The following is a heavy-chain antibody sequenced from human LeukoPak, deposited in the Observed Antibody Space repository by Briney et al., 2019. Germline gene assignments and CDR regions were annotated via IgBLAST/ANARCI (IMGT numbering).Heavy chain of an antibody. CDR2: INHSGST. J-gene: IGHJ4*02. V-gene: IGHV4-34*01. CDR1: GGSFSGYY. CDR3: ARGRGYYDSSGYFH. D-gene: IGHD3-22*01. Sequence: PSETLSLTCAVYGGSFSGYYWSWIRQPPGKGLEWIGEINHSGSTNYNPSLKSRVTISVDTSKNQFSLKLSSVTAADTAVYYCARGRGYYDSSGYFHWGQGTLVTVSS.